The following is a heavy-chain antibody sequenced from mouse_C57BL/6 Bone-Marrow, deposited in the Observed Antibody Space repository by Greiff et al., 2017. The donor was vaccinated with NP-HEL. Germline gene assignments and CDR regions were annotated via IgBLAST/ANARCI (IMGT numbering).Heavy chain of an antibody. CDR1: GFTFSSYA. CDR2: ISDGGSSP. V-gene: IGHV5-4*01. Sequence: EVQRVESGGGLVKPGGSLPLSCAASGFTFSSYAMSWVRQPPEKRLEWVATISDGGSSPSSPDNVKGRFTISRDNAKNNLYLQMSHLKSDDTAMYYCARGEDYDGYYVAMDYWGQGTSVTVSA. CDR3: ARGEDYDGYYVAMDY. J-gene: IGHJ4*01. D-gene: IGHD2-3*01.